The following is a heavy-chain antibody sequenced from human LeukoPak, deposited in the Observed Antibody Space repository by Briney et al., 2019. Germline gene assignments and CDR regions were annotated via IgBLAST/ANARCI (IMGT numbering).Heavy chain of an antibody. CDR2: MYTSGST. D-gene: IGHD1-26*01. J-gene: IGHJ4*02. CDR1: GGSISSYY. Sequence: SETLSLTCTVSGGSISSYYWCWIRQPAGKGLEWIGRMYTSGSTNYNPSLKSRVIMPVDTSKNQFSLKLSSVTVADTAVYYCARTTLGATYVDYWGQGTLVTVSS. V-gene: IGHV4-4*07. CDR3: ARTTLGATYVDY.